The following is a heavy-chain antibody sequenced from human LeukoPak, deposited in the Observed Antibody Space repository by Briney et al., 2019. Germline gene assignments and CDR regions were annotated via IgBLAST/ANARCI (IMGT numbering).Heavy chain of an antibody. J-gene: IGHJ4*02. V-gene: IGHV4-39*07. D-gene: IGHD3-22*01. CDR3: ARVIWYYYDTSAYFFDY. CDR2: IYYSGST. CDR1: GGSISSSNYY. Sequence: PSETLPLTCTVSGGSISSSNYYWGWIRQPPGKGLEWIGYIYYSGSTYYNPSLKSRVTISVDTSKNQFSLKLSSVTAADTAVYYCARVIWYYYDTSAYFFDYWGQGTLVTVSS.